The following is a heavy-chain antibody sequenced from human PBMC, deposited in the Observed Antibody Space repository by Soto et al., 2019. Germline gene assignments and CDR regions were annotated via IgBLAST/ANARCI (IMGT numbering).Heavy chain of an antibody. Sequence: ASVKVSCKASGYTXTSYGISWVRQAPGQGLEWMGWISAYNGNTNYAQKLQGRVTMTTDTSTSTAYMELRSLRSDDTAVYYCARASFRGVISHYYYMDVWGKGTTVTVSS. V-gene: IGHV1-18*01. D-gene: IGHD3-10*01. J-gene: IGHJ6*03. CDR1: GYTXTSYG. CDR3: ARASFRGVISHYYYMDV. CDR2: ISAYNGNT.